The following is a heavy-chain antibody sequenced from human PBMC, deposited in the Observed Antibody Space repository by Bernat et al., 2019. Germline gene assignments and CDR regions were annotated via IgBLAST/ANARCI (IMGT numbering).Heavy chain of an antibody. D-gene: IGHD2-2*01. J-gene: IGHJ6*02. CDR3: ARDGKDIVLVPAGVDYYYGMDV. CDR2: ISAYNGNT. CDR1: GYTFTSYG. V-gene: IGHV1-18*01. Sequence: QVQLVQSGAEVKKPGASVKVSCKASGYTFTSYGISWVRQAPGQGLEWMGWISAYNGNTNYAQKLQGRVTMTTDTAKSTAYMELRSLRSDDTAVYYCARDGKDIVLVPAGVDYYYGMDVWGQGTTVTVSS.